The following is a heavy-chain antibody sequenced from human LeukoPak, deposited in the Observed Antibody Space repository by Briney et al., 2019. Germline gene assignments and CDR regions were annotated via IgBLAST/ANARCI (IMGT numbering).Heavy chain of an antibody. D-gene: IGHD2-21*02. Sequence: PGGSLRLSCAASGFTFSSYAMSWVRQAPGKGLEWVSAISGSGGSTYYADSVKGRFTISRDNSKNTLYLQMNSLRAEVTAVYYCAKDSHIVVVTATYWYFDLWGRGTLVTVSS. CDR1: GFTFSSYA. V-gene: IGHV3-23*01. J-gene: IGHJ2*01. CDR2: ISGSGGST. CDR3: AKDSHIVVVTATYWYFDL.